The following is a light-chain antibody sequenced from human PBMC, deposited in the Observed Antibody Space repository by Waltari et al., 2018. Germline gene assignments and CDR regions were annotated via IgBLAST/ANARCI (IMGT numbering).Light chain of an antibody. CDR2: GAS. V-gene: IGKV3-20*01. J-gene: IGKJ1*01. CDR1: QSLSSIY. CDR3: QQYGNSPPT. Sequence: EIVLTQSPGTLSLSPGERATLSCRASQSLSSIYLAWYQQKPGQAPRLLIYGASSRATDIPDRFSGSGSGTDFTLTISRLEPEDFAVYYCQQYGNSPPTFGQGTKVEIK.